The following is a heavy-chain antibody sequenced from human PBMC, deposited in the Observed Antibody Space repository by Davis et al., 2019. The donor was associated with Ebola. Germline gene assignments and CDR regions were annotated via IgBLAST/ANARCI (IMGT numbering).Heavy chain of an antibody. CDR2: INPSGGST. Sequence: AASVKVSCKASGYTFTSYYMHWVRPAPGQGLEWMGIINPSGGSTSYAQKFQGRVTMTRDTSTSTVYMELSSLRSEDTAVYYCARDPVMITFGGVIVIPGWFDPWGQGTLVTVSS. CDR3: ARDPVMITFGGVIVIPGWFDP. CDR1: GYTFTSYY. V-gene: IGHV1-46*01. J-gene: IGHJ5*02. D-gene: IGHD3-16*02.